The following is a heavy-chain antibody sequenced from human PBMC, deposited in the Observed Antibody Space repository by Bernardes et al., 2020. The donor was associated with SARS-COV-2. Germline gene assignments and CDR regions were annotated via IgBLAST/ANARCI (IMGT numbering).Heavy chain of an antibody. J-gene: IGHJ6*02. V-gene: IGHV4-39*01. D-gene: IGHD5-18*01. CDR2: IYSSGSA. Sequence: SETLSLTCTVSGGSITNSNYYWGWIRQSPGKGLEWIGSIYSSGSAYYKPSLQSRVTEAVDTYKNQFSLRLSFATAADTAVDYCAGSSCGIDWYIGGYSSWYYGMVVWGQGTTVIASS. CDR3: AGSSCGIDWYIGGYSSWYYGMVV. CDR1: GGSITNSNYY.